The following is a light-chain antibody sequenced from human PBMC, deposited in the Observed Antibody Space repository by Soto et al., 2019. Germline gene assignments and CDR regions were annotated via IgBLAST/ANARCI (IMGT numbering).Light chain of an antibody. V-gene: IGLV2-14*01. CDR3: SSYTSSSTYV. Sequence: QSVLTQPASVSGSPGQSITISCTGTSSDVGGYNYVSWYQQHPGKAPKLMIYDVSNRPSGVSNRFSGAKSGNTASLTISGLQAEDEAYYYRSSYTSSSTYVFGTGTKVTVL. CDR1: SSDVGGYNY. CDR2: DVS. J-gene: IGLJ1*01.